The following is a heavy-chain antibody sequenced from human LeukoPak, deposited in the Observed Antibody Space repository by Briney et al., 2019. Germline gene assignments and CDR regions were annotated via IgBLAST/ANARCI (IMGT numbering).Heavy chain of an antibody. CDR3: ARDSPAYCSGGNCYNWYFDL. J-gene: IGHJ2*01. D-gene: IGHD2-15*01. CDR1: GDSITNRNW. Sequence: SETLSLTCAVSGDSITNRNWWNWVRQPPGKGLEWIGEIFHSGSTNYNPSLKSRVTISVDKSKNEFSLNLSPVTAADTAVYYCARDSPAYCSGGNCYNWYFDLWGRGTLVSVSS. V-gene: IGHV4-4*02. CDR2: IFHSGST.